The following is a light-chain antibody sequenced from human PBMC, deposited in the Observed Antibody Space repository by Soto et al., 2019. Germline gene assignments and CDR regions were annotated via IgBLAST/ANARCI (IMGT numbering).Light chain of an antibody. CDR1: QSVANN. J-gene: IGKJ5*01. V-gene: IGKV3-15*01. CDR2: GAS. CDR3: QQYENWIT. Sequence: EVVMTQSPATLSVSPGERATLSCRASQSVANNLAWYQQKAGQSPRLLIYGASARATGITARFSGSGSGTEFTLTISSLQSEDSAVYYCQQYENWITFGQGTRWRL.